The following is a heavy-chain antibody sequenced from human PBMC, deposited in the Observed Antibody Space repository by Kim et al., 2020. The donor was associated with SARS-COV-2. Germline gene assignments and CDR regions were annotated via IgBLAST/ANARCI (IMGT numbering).Heavy chain of an antibody. J-gene: IGHJ4*02. CDR1: GGSISSYY. Sequence: SETLSLTCTVSGGSISSYYWSWIRQPPGKGLEWIGYIYYSGSTNYNPSLKSRVTISVDTSKNQFSLKLSSVTAADTAVYYCARGMGYYSLFDYWGQGTLVTVPS. CDR2: IYYSGST. D-gene: IGHD3-22*01. V-gene: IGHV4-59*01. CDR3: ARGMGYYSLFDY.